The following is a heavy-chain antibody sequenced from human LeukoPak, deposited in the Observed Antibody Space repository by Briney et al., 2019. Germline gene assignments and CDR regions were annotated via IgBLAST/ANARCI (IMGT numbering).Heavy chain of an antibody. Sequence: GGPLRLFCGACGFTFSSYSMNWVREAPGKGLEWFSSFSSSSSHILYADSVKGGHHISRDNPENSLSLQMHSLRAEDTPVFYCAKNRPPYCTGGSCPLNNWGQRPLLTVSS. CDR1: GFTFSSYS. CDR3: AKNRPPYCTGGSCPLNN. D-gene: IGHD2-15*01. V-gene: IGHV3-21*01. CDR2: FSSSSSHI. J-gene: IGHJ4*02.